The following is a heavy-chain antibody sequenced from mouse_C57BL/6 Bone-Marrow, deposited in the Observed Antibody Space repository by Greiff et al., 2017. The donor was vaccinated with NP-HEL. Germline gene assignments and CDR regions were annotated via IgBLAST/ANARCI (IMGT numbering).Heavy chain of an antibody. CDR2: IDPANGHT. CDR1: GFNIKNTY. J-gene: IGHJ4*01. CDR3: AVHYYGSSYSYYYAMDY. V-gene: IGHV14-3*01. D-gene: IGHD1-1*01. Sequence: VQLQQSVAELVRPGASVKLSCTASGFNIKNTYMHWVKQRPEQGLEWIGRIDPANGHTKSAPKFQGKATITADTSSNTAYLQLSSLTSEDTAIYYCAVHYYGSSYSYYYAMDYWGQGTSVTVSS.